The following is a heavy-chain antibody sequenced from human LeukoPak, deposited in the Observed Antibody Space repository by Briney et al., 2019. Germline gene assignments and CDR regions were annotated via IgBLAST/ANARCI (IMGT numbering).Heavy chain of an antibody. D-gene: IGHD1-26*01. V-gene: IGHV3-15*01. CDR3: TTDGVGIEGATFDY. Sequence: GGSLRLSCAASGFTFINAWMAWVRQAPGKGLEWVGRIKAKAHGGTTDYAAPVKGRFTISRDDSKNTLYLQMNSPKTEDTAVYYCTTDGVGIEGATFDYWGQGTLVTVSS. CDR2: IKAKAHGGTT. CDR1: GFTFINAW. J-gene: IGHJ4*02.